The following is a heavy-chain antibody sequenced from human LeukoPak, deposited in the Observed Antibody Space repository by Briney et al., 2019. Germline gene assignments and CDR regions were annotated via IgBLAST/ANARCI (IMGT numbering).Heavy chain of an antibody. CDR3: ATISSGWHSDEY. V-gene: IGHV1-8*01. CDR1: GYTFTSYD. J-gene: IGHJ4*02. D-gene: IGHD6-19*01. Sequence: ASVKVSCKASGYTFTSYDINWVRQATGQGLECMGWMNPNSGYTGYAQKFQGRVTMTRNTSINTAYMELSNLRSEDTAVYYCATISSGWHSDEYWGQGTLVTVSS. CDR2: MNPNSGYT.